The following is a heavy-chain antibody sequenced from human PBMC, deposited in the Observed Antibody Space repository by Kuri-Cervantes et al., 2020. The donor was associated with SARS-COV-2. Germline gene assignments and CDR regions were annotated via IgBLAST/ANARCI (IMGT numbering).Heavy chain of an antibody. CDR2: IKQDGSEK. D-gene: IGHD3-10*01. Sequence: GESLKISCAASGFTFSSDWMSWVRQAPGKGLEWVANIKQDGSEKYYVDSVKGRFTISRDNAKNSLYLQMNSLRAEDTAVYYCARDRSFTPDYWGQGTLVTVSS. V-gene: IGHV3-7*01. CDR3: ARDRSFTPDY. CDR1: GFTFSSDW. J-gene: IGHJ4*02.